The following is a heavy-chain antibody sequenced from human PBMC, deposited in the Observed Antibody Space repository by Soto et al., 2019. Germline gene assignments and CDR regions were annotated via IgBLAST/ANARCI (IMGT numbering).Heavy chain of an antibody. J-gene: IGHJ6*02. CDR3: ARAFVSDVVVYEAYNYFGMDV. CDR1: GGTFSSNV. D-gene: IGHD2-8*02. Sequence: QVQLVQSGAEVKKPGSSVKVSCKASGGTFSSNVISWVRQAPGQGLEWMGGIIPIFGTANYAQKFQGRVTXNXDXSAXTAYMELSSLRFEDTAVYYCARAFVSDVVVYEAYNYFGMDVWGQGTTVSVSS. CDR2: IIPIFGTA. V-gene: IGHV1-69*05.